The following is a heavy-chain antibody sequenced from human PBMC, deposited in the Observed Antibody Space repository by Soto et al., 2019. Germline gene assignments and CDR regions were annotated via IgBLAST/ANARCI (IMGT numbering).Heavy chain of an antibody. CDR3: ASRSPPAANWFDP. Sequence: PSETLSLTCAVYGGSFSGYYWSWIRQPPGKGLEWIGEINHSGSTNYNPSLKSRVTISVDTSKNQFSLKLSSVTAADTAVYYCASRSPPAANWFDPWGQGTLVTVSS. CDR2: INHSGST. V-gene: IGHV4-34*01. J-gene: IGHJ5*02. CDR1: GGSFSGYY.